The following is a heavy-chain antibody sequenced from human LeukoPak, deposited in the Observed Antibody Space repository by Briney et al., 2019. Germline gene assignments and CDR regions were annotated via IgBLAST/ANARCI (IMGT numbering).Heavy chain of an antibody. D-gene: IGHD1-26*01. CDR3: ARDRATTTEGFDY. Sequence: SETLSLTCSVSGYSMSSDYYWGWIRQPPGKGLEGIGSIYHSGNTYYNPSLKSRITISVDTSKSRFSLSLGSVTAADTAIYYCARDRATTTEGFDYWGQGTLVTVSS. CDR2: IYHSGNT. CDR1: GYSMSSDYY. V-gene: IGHV4-38-2*02. J-gene: IGHJ4*02.